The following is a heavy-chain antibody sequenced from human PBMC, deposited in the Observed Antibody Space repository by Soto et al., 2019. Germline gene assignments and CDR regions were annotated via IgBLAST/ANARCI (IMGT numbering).Heavy chain of an antibody. V-gene: IGHV1-18*01. J-gene: IGHJ4*02. CDR2: ISAYNGNT. Sequence: ASVKVSCKASGYTFTSYGISWVRQAPGQGLEWMGWISAYNGNTNYAQKLQGRVTMTTDTSTSTAYMELNSVTAADSAVYFCARLEGLATISYYFDYWGQGTLVTVSS. CDR3: ARLEGLATISYYFDY. D-gene: IGHD3-9*01. CDR1: GYTFTSYG.